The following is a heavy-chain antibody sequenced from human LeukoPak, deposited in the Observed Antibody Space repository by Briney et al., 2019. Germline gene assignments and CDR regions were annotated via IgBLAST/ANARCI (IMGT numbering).Heavy chain of an antibody. CDR1: GFTFNSYA. V-gene: IGHV3-30-3*01. Sequence: GGSLRLSCAASGFTFNSYAMHWVRQAPGKGLEWVAFISYDGTNKYYADSVKGRFTISRDNSKNTLYLQMDSLRAVDTAVYYCAREAAAGTWGFFDYWGQGTLVTVSS. D-gene: IGHD6-13*01. CDR3: AREAAAGTWGFFDY. J-gene: IGHJ4*02. CDR2: ISYDGTNK.